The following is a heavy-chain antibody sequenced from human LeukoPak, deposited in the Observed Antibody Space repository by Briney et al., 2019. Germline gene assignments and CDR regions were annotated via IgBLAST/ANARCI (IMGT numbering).Heavy chain of an antibody. V-gene: IGHV1-69*05. CDR3: ARAPSYPGATFDY. CDR2: IIPIFGTA. CDR1: GGTFSSYA. Sequence: ASVKVSCKASGGTFSSYAISWVRQAPGQGLEWMGGIIPIFGTANYAQKFQGRVTMTRDTSTSTVYMELSSLRSEDTAVYYCARAPSYPGATFDYWGQGTLVTVSS. J-gene: IGHJ4*02. D-gene: IGHD1-26*01.